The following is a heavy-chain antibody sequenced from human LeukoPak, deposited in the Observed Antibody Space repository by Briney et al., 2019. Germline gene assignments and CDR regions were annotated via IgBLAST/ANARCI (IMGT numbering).Heavy chain of an antibody. V-gene: IGHV4-30-2*01. CDR1: GGSINSGAYY. D-gene: IGHD2-21*02. Sequence: SQTLSLTCTVSGGSINSGAYYWSWIRQPPGKGLEWIGEINHSGSTNYNPSLKSRVTISVDTSKNQFSLKLSSVTAADTAVYYCARSSTIVVVTASHNWFDPWGQGTLVTVSS. CDR2: INHSGST. J-gene: IGHJ5*02. CDR3: ARSSTIVVVTASHNWFDP.